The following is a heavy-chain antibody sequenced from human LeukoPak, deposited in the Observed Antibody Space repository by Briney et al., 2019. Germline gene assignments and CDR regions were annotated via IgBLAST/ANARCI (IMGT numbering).Heavy chain of an antibody. CDR2: INHSGST. Sequence: SETLSLTCAVSGGPFSGYYWSWIRQPPGKGLEWIGEINHSGSTNYNPSLKSRVTISVDTSKNQFSLKLSSVTAADTAVYYCARDPMTTVTTSNYWGQGTLVTVSS. J-gene: IGHJ4*02. V-gene: IGHV4-34*01. CDR3: ARDPMTTVTTSNY. D-gene: IGHD4-17*01. CDR1: GGPFSGYY.